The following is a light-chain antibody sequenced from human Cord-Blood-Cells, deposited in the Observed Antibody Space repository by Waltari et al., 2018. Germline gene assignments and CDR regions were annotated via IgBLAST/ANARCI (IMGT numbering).Light chain of an antibody. Sequence: QSVLTQPPSASGTPGPRVTIPCSGSSSNIGSNYVYWYQQLPGTAPKLLTYRNKQSASAAPDLFSGSKSGTSGFPDSISVRCEEEDVYYCAGGVDTLSGRVFGGRPQLSVL. J-gene: IGLJ3*02. CDR3: AGGVDTLSGRV. CDR1: SSNIGSNY. V-gene: IGLV1-47*01. CDR2: RNK.